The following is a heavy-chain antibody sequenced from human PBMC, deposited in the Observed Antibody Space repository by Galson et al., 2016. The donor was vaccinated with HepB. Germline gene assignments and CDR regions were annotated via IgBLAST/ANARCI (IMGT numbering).Heavy chain of an antibody. D-gene: IGHD3-22*01. V-gene: IGHV3-74*01. J-gene: IGHJ6*02. CDR2: INSDGSTT. CDR1: GFTFRSYA. CDR3: ARDGTYYYDSGGYYYLGLSYYYGMDV. Sequence: SLRLSCAASGFTFRSYAMTWVRQAPGKGLVWVSRINSDGSTTHYADSVKGRFTISRDNAKNTLYLQMNNLRAEDTAVYYCARDGTYYYDSGGYYYLGLSYYYGMDVWGQGTTVTVSS.